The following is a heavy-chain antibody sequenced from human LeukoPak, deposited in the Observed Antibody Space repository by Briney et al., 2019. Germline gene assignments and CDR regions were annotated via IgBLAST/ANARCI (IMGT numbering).Heavy chain of an antibody. CDR3: ARRYSGYDPPYYYGMDV. D-gene: IGHD5-12*01. CDR1: GYTFTSYG. V-gene: IGHV1-18*01. J-gene: IGHJ6*02. CDR2: ISAYNGNT. Sequence: ASVKVSCKASGYTFTSYGISWVRQAPGQGLEWMGWISAYNGNTNYAQKLQGRVTMTTDTSTSTAYMELRSLRSDDTAVYYCARRYSGYDPPYYYGMDVWGQGTVVTFSS.